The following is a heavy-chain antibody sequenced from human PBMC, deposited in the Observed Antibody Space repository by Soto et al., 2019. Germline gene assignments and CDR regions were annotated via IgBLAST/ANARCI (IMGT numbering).Heavy chain of an antibody. CDR1: GGTFISYA. Sequence: PGGSLRLSCTASGGTFISYAMSWVRQAPGKGLEWVSAISGSGGSTYYADSVKGRFTISRDNSKNTLYLQMNSLRAEDTAVYYCAKVLGYCSSTSCYAGDYWGQGTLVTVSS. CDR2: ISGSGGST. CDR3: AKVLGYCSSTSCYAGDY. V-gene: IGHV3-23*01. D-gene: IGHD2-2*01. J-gene: IGHJ4*02.